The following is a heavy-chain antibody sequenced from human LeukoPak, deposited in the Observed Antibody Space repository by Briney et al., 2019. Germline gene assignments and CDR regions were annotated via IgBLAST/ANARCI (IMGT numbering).Heavy chain of an antibody. CDR1: GFTVSRNY. J-gene: IGHJ4*02. Sequence: PGGSLRLSCAASGFTVSRNYMSWVRQAPGKGLEWVSVIYSGGRTYYADSVKGRFTISRDNSKNTLYLQMNRLGAEDTAVYYCARAGPSSSWHQFDYWGQGTLVTVSS. CDR3: ARAGPSSSWHQFDY. D-gene: IGHD6-13*01. V-gene: IGHV3-66*01. CDR2: IYSGGRT.